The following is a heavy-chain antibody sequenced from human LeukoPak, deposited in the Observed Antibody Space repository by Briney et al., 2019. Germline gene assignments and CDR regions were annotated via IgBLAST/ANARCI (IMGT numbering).Heavy chain of an antibody. CDR2: ISYDGSNK. V-gene: IGHV3-30-3*01. D-gene: IGHD3-22*01. CDR1: GFTFSSYA. CDR3: AKAEYYYDSSIDY. Sequence: GGSLRLSCAASGFTFSSYAMHWVRQAPGKGLEWVAVISYDGSNKYYADSVKGRFTISRDNSKNTLYLQMNSLRAEDTAVYYCAKAEYYYDSSIDYWGQGTLVTVSS. J-gene: IGHJ4*02.